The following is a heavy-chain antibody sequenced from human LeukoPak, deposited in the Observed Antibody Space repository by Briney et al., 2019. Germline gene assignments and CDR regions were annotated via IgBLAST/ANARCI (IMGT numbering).Heavy chain of an antibody. CDR1: GYTFTTYG. CDR3: ARDWAGQDY. D-gene: IGHD3-16*01. J-gene: IGHJ4*02. V-gene: IGHV1-18*01. Sequence: ASVKVSCKASGYTFTTYGISWVRQAPGQGLEWMGWINAYSGNTNSAQKLQGRVTMTTDTSTSTAYMDLRSLRSDDTAVYYCARDWAGQDYWGQGTLVTVSS. CDR2: INAYSGNT.